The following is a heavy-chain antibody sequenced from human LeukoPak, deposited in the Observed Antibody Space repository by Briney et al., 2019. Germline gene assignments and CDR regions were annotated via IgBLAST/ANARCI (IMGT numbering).Heavy chain of an antibody. CDR1: GDSISTNHR. D-gene: IGHD3-16*01. CDR3: ASARWGD. V-gene: IGHV4-4*02. J-gene: IGHJ4*02. CDR2: VYHSGST. Sequence: SGTLSLTCAVSGDSISTNHRWSWVRQPPGKGLEWIGEVYHSGSTNYNPSLKGRVTISVDKSKNLFSLKLTSVTAADTAMYYCASARWGDWGQGTLVTVSS.